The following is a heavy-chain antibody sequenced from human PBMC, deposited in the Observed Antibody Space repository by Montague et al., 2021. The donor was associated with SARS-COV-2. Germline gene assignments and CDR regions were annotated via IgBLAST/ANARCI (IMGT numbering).Heavy chain of an antibody. Sequence: SETLSLTCTVSGGSISSSSYYWGWIRQPPGKGLEWIGSIYYSGSTYYNPSLKSRVTISVDTSKNQFSLKLSSVTAADTAVYYCARDLAGYYGSGSYGGMDVWCQGTTVTVSS. D-gene: IGHD3-10*01. CDR2: IYYSGST. J-gene: IGHJ6*02. V-gene: IGHV4-39*07. CDR3: ARDLAGYYGSGSYGGMDV. CDR1: GGSISSSSYY.